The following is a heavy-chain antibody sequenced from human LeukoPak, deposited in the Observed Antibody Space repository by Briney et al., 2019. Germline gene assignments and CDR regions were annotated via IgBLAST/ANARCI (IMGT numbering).Heavy chain of an antibody. CDR2: MNPNSGNT. D-gene: IGHD3-9*01. V-gene: IGHV1-8*01. CDR1: GYTFTSYD. J-gene: IGHJ5*02. CDR3: ARGRRVQLPDYDILRNWFDP. Sequence: ASVKVSCKASGYTFTSYDINWVRQATGQGLEWMGWMNPNSGNTGYAQKFQGRVTMTRNTSISTAYMELSSLRSEDTAVYYCARGRRVQLPDYDILRNWFDPWGQGTLVTVSS.